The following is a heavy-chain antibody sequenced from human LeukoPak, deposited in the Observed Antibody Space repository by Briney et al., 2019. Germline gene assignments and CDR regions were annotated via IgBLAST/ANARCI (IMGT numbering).Heavy chain of an antibody. CDR3: ARGGEYYYDSSGYYYDY. CDR1: GYTFTSYD. V-gene: IGHV1-8*01. CDR2: MNPNSGNT. Sequence: ASVKVSCKASGYTFTSYDINWVRQATGQGLEWMGWMNPNSGNTGYAQKFQGRVTMTRNTSISTAYMELSSLRSEDTAVYYCARGGEYYYDSSGYYYDYWGQGTLVTVSS. J-gene: IGHJ4*02. D-gene: IGHD3-22*01.